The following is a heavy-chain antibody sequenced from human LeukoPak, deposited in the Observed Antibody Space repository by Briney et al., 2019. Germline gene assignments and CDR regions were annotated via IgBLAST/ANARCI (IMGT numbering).Heavy chain of an antibody. D-gene: IGHD3-22*01. J-gene: IGHJ3*01. Sequence: PGRSLGLSCAASGFTFSSYAMHWVRQAPGKGLEWVAVISYDGSNKYYADSVKGRFTISRDNSKNTLYLQMNSLRAEDTAVYYCARFVSSGPLWGQGTMVTVSS. CDR1: GFTFSSYA. V-gene: IGHV3-30-3*01. CDR3: ARFVSSGPL. CDR2: ISYDGSNK.